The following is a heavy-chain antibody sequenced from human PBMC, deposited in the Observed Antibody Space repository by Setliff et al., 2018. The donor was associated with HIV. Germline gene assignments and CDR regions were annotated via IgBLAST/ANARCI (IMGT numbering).Heavy chain of an antibody. V-gene: IGHV4-59*01. CDR3: ARDLGLYSSSWARFDAFDI. CDR1: GGSISRYY. D-gene: IGHD6-13*01. Sequence: SETLSLTCTVAGGSISRYYWSWIRQPPGKGLEWIGYIYYSGSTNYNPSLKSRVTISVDTSKNQFSLKLSSVTAADTAVYYCARDLGLYSSSWARFDAFDIWGQGTMVTVS. J-gene: IGHJ3*02. CDR2: IYYSGST.